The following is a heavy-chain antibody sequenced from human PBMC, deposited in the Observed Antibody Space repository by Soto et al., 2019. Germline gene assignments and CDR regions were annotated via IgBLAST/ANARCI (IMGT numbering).Heavy chain of an antibody. V-gene: IGHV3-53*02. CDR2: IYSGGST. CDR3: VREWSFDY. CDR1: GFTVSSNY. D-gene: IGHD2-15*01. Sequence: EVQLVETGGGLIQPGGSLRLSCAASGFTVSSNYMSWVRQAPGKGLEWVSVIYSGGSTYYADSVKGRFTIFRDNSKNTLYLQMNSLRAEDTAVYYCVREWSFDYWGQGTLVTVSS. J-gene: IGHJ4*02.